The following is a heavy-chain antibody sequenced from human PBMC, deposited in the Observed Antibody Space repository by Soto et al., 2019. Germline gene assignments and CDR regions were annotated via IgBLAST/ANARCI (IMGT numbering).Heavy chain of an antibody. V-gene: IGHV4-30-4*01. D-gene: IGHD2-8*02. CDR2: LSYTGST. J-gene: IGHJ3*02. CDR3: ARELEGGVFDI. Sequence: SETLSLTCTVSGGPVRDAYSYWTWIRQPPGKGLEWMGYLSYTGSTYYNPSLRNRATISVDESSNHLSLRLSSVTAADTAVYYCARELEGGVFDIWGRGTLVTVS. CDR1: GGPVRDAYSY.